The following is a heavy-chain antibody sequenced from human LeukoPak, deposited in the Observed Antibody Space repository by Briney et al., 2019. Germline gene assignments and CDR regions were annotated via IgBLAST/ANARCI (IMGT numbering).Heavy chain of an antibody. V-gene: IGHV3-30*02. CDR3: AKDRGIAAAGTRDDAFDI. Sequence: GGSLRHSCAASGFTFSSYGMHWVRQAPGKGLEWVAFIRYDGSNKYYADSVKGRFTISRDNSKNTLYLQMNSLRAEDTAVYYCAKDRGIAAAGTRDDAFDIWGQGTMVTVSS. D-gene: IGHD6-13*01. J-gene: IGHJ3*02. CDR2: IRYDGSNK. CDR1: GFTFSSYG.